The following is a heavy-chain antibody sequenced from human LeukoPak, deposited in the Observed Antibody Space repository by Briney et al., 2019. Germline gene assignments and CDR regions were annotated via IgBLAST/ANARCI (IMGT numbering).Heavy chain of an antibody. CDR1: GGSISSGGYY. Sequence: SETLSLTCTVSGGSISSGGYYWSWIRQHPGKGLEWIGYIYYSGSTYYNPSLKSRVTISVDTSKNQFSLKLSSVTAADTAVYYCARDWGEYYYDSSGYSSYYYYGMDVWGQGTTVTVSS. CDR3: ARDWGEYYYDSSGYSSYYYYGMDV. V-gene: IGHV4-30-4*08. CDR2: IYYSGST. D-gene: IGHD3-22*01. J-gene: IGHJ6*02.